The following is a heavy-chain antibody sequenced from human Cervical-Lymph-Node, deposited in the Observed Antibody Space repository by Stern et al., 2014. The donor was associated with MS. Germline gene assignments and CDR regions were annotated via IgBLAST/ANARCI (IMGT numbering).Heavy chain of an antibody. Sequence: EVQLVESGAEVKKPGESLKISCKGSGYTFTNNWIVWVRQMPGKGLEWMGMIYPRASDTRSCPSFQGQVTISADKSITTAYLQWSSLKASDTAMYYCARGGTLALDYWGQGTLVTVSS. CDR2: IYPRASDT. J-gene: IGHJ4*02. CDR1: GYTFTNNW. V-gene: IGHV5-51*03. D-gene: IGHD2/OR15-2a*01. CDR3: ARGGTLALDY.